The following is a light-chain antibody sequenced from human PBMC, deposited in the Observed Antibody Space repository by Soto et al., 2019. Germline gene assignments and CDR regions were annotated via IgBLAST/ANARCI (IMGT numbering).Light chain of an antibody. Sequence: DIQMTQSPSSVSAFVGDRVIITCRASQGISRSLAWYQQKSGEAPKLLIYAASNLQSGVPSRFSGSGSGTDFTLTITRLQPADFAAYYCQQANSFPFTFGPGTKVDIK. CDR2: AAS. CDR1: QGISRS. V-gene: IGKV1-12*01. J-gene: IGKJ3*01. CDR3: QQANSFPFT.